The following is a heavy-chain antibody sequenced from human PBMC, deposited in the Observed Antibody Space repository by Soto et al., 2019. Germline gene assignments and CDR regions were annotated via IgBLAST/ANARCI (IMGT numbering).Heavy chain of an antibody. CDR1: GGSISSGDYY. J-gene: IGHJ4*02. V-gene: IGHV4-30-4*01. D-gene: IGHD3-10*01. Sequence: SETLSLTCAVSGGSISSGDYYWSWIRQPPGKGLEWIGYIHYSGSTYYDSSLKSRVTISVDRSKNQFSLKLSSVTAADTAVYYCARATHYYGSGSLTRAFDYWGQGTLVTVSS. CDR2: IHYSGST. CDR3: ARATHYYGSGSLTRAFDY.